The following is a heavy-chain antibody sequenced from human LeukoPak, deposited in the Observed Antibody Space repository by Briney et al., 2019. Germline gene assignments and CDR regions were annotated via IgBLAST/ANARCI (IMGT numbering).Heavy chain of an antibody. D-gene: IGHD3-3*01. CDR1: GFTFSSYS. Sequence: GGSLRLSCSASGFTFSSYSMNWVRQAPGKGLEWVSSISSSSSYIYYADSVKSRFTISRDNAKNSLYLQMNSLRAEDTAVYYCARASYLEWLPSFDYWGQGTLVTVSS. CDR3: ARASYLEWLPSFDY. V-gene: IGHV3-21*01. CDR2: ISSSSSYI. J-gene: IGHJ4*02.